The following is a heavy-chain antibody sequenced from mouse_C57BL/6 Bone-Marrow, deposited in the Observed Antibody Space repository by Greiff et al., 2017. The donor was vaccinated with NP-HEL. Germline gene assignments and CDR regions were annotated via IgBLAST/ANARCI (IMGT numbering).Heavy chain of an antibody. V-gene: IGHV5-12*01. CDR3: ARRNEFITTVVATGDIYYYAMDY. CDR2: ISNGGGST. Sequence: EVKLVESGGGLVQPGGSLKLSCAASGFTFSDYYMYWVRQTPEKRLEWVAYISNGGGSTYYPDTVKGRFTISRDNAKDTLYLQMSRLKSEDTAMYYCARRNEFITTVVATGDIYYYAMDYWGQGTSVTVSS. CDR1: GFTFSDYY. J-gene: IGHJ4*01. D-gene: IGHD1-1*01.